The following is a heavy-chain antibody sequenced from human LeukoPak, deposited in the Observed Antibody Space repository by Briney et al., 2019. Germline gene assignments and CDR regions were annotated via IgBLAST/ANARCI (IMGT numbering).Heavy chain of an antibody. J-gene: IGHJ6*02. CDR2: ISSSSSYI. V-gene: IGHV3-21*01. D-gene: IGHD2/OR15-2a*01. Sequence: PGGSLRLSCAASGFTFSSYSMNWVRQAPGKGLEWVSSISSSSSYIYYADSVKGRFTISRDNAKNSLYLQMNSLRAEDTAVYYCARDRRAFEGYGMDVWGQGTTVTASS. CDR1: GFTFSSYS. CDR3: ARDRRAFEGYGMDV.